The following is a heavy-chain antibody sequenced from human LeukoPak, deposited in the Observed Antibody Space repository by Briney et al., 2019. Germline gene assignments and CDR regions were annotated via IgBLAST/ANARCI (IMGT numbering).Heavy chain of an antibody. CDR3: ARAVLDWGYNWFDP. CDR1: GGSISSSRYY. J-gene: IGHJ5*02. V-gene: IGHV4-39*01. D-gene: IGHD3-9*01. Sequence: SDTLSLTCTVSGGSISSSRYYWRWVRRPPAKGLEWIVSIYYRGITYYNPSSKSRVSISVDPSKNQFSLKLSSVTAADTAVYYCARAVLDWGYNWFDPWGQGTLVTVSS. CDR2: IYYRGIT.